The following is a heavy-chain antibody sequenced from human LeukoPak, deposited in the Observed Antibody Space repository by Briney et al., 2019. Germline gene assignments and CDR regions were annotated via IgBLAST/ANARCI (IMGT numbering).Heavy chain of an antibody. J-gene: IGHJ4*02. CDR1: GFTFSSYA. D-gene: IGHD6-19*01. CDR2: ISSNGGST. V-gene: IGHV3-64D*09. Sequence: GGSLRLSCAASGFTFSSYAMNWVRQAPGKGLEYVSAISSNGGSTYYADSVKGRFTISRDNSKNTLYLQMSSLRAEDTAVYYCVKPGYSSGCLDYWGQGTLVTVSS. CDR3: VKPGYSSGCLDY.